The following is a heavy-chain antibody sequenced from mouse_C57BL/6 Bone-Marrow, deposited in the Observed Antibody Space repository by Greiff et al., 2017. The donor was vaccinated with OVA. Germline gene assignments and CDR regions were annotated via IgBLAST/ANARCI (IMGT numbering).Heavy chain of an antibody. V-gene: IGHV1-64*01. D-gene: IGHD2-1*01. CDR1: GYTFTSYW. CDR3: AREGFYGNYAMDY. J-gene: IGHJ4*01. CDR2: IHPNSGST. Sequence: VKLQQPGAELVKPGASVKLSCKASGYTFTSYWMHWVKQRPGQGLEWIGMIHPNSGSTNYNEKFKSKATLTVDKSSSTAYMQLSSLTSEDSAVYYCAREGFYGNYAMDYWGQGTSVTVSS.